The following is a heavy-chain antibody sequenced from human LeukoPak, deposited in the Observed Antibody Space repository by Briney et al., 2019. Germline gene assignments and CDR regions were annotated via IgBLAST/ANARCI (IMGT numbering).Heavy chain of an antibody. CDR2: INPSGGST. CDR3: ASSIVGARWFDP. Sequence: ASVKVSCKASGYTFTSYYMHWVRQAPGQGLEWMGIINPSGGSTSYAQKFQGRVTMTRDTSTSTVYMELSSLRSEDTAVYYCASSIVGARWFDPWGQGTTVTVSS. CDR1: GYTFTSYY. V-gene: IGHV1-46*01. J-gene: IGHJ5*01. D-gene: IGHD1-26*01.